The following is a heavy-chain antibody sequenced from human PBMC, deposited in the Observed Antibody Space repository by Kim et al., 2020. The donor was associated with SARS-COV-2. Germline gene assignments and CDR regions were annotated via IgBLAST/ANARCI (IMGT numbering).Heavy chain of an antibody. CDR3: ARASGSYYSPYYFDY. V-gene: IGHV7-4-1*02. D-gene: IGHD3-10*01. Sequence: AQGFTGRFVFSLDTSVSTAYLQISSLKAEDTAVYYCARASGSYYSPYYFDYWGQGTLVTVSS. J-gene: IGHJ4*02.